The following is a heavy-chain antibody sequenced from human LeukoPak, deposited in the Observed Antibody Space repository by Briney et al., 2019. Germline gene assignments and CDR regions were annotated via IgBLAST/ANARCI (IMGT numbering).Heavy chain of an antibody. V-gene: IGHV1-2*02. J-gene: IGHJ4*02. CDR3: ARTMVRGVIFDY. D-gene: IGHD3-10*01. CDR2: INPNSGGT. CDR1: GYTFTGYY. Sequence: GASVKLSCTASGYTFTGYYMHWVRQAPGQGLEWMGWINPNSGGTNYAQKFQGRVTMTRDTSISTAYMELSRLRSDDTAVYYCARTMVRGVIFDYWGQGTLVTVSS.